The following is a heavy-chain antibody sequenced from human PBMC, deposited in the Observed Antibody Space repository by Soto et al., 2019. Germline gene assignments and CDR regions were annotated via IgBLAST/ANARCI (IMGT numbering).Heavy chain of an antibody. J-gene: IGHJ5*02. D-gene: IGHD3-3*01. CDR1: GGAIGSHY. CDR3: ARGQRFSDWFDP. V-gene: IGHV4-4*07. Sequence: QIQLQESGPGLVKPSETLSLTCTISGGAIGSHYWTWIRQPPGKGLEWIGRIYGSGSTKYNPSLQSRVTMSLDTSKNQFSLRLESVTAADTAVYYCARGQRFSDWFDPWGQGNLVTVSS. CDR2: IYGSGST.